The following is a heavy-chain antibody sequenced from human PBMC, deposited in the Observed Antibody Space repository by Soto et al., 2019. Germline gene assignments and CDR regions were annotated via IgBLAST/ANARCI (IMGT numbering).Heavy chain of an antibody. V-gene: IGHV1-69*06. CDR2: IIPISETT. J-gene: IGHJ6*04. D-gene: IGHD3-22*01. CDR1: GGTFSSLD. CDR3: ARALLSHSYDSGGYDSYFHAMDV. Sequence: SVKVSCKASGGTFSSLDINWVRQAPGQGLEWMGGIIPISETTNYAQIFQGRVSIVADISTSTAYMELSRLRSEDTAVYYCARALLSHSYDSGGYDSYFHAMDVWGKGTQVTVSS.